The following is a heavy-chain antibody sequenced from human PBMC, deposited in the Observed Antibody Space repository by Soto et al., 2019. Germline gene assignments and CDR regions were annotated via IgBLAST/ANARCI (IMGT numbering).Heavy chain of an antibody. Sequence: ASVKVSCKASEYTFTSYDINWVRQATGQGLEWMGWMNPNSGNTGYAQKFQGRVTMTRNTSISTAYMELSSLRSEDTAVYYCARFFEWLDSYYMYVCGKGTTVTVSS. CDR2: MNPNSGNT. CDR1: EYTFTSYD. D-gene: IGHD3-3*01. V-gene: IGHV1-8*01. CDR3: ARFFEWLDSYYMYV. J-gene: IGHJ6*03.